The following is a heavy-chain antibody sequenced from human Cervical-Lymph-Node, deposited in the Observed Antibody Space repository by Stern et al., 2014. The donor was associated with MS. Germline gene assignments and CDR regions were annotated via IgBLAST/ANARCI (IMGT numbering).Heavy chain of an antibody. CDR2: MNPDSGDT. CDR3: TKAWES. V-gene: IGHV1-8*01. Sequence: VQSEAEVKKPGASVKVSCKTSGYIFTSDDINWVRQAAGQGLEWMGWMNPDSGDTGFAKKFRGRVTLTRDIYNNTAYMEVTNLGSEDTAMYYFTKAWESWGQGTLITVSS. D-gene: IGHD1-26*01. CDR1: GYIFTSDD. J-gene: IGHJ5*02.